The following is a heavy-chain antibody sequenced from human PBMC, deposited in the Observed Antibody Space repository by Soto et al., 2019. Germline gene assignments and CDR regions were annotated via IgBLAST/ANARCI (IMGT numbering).Heavy chain of an antibody. CDR3: GAAAGTGWFDP. Sequence: EVQLVESGGGLVQPGGSLRLSCAASGFTFSSYWMHWVRQAPGKGLVWVSRINSDGSSTSYADSVKGRFTISRDNAKNTLYLQMNSLRAEDTAVYYCGAAAGTGWFDPWGLGTLVTVSS. D-gene: IGHD6-13*01. J-gene: IGHJ5*02. CDR1: GFTFSSYW. CDR2: INSDGSST. V-gene: IGHV3-74*01.